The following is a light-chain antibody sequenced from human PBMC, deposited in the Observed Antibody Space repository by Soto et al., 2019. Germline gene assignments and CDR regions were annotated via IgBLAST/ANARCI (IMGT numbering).Light chain of an antibody. CDR2: AAS. CDR3: HQTYSGRS. Sequence: DIQMTQSPSSLSASVGDRVTITCRASQRINNYLNWYQQKPGKAPKLLIYAASSLQSGVPSRFSGSGSGTDFTLAISNLQPEDFATYYCHQTYSGRSFGPGTKVDIK. J-gene: IGKJ1*01. CDR1: QRINNY. V-gene: IGKV1-39*01.